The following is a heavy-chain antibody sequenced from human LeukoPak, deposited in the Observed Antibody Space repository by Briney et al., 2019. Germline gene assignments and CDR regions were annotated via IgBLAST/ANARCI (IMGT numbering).Heavy chain of an antibody. V-gene: IGHV3-53*01. D-gene: IGHD3-22*01. CDR2: IFGGGGT. CDR3: ARADYYDSSGYSDY. CDR1: GFTVSSKY. Sequence: GGSLRLSCAAFGFTVSSKYMSWVRQAPGKGLEWVSVIFGGGGTYYGDSVRGRFTISRDNSKNTLYLQMNSLRAEDTAVYYCARADYYDSSGYSDYWGQGTLVTVSS. J-gene: IGHJ4*02.